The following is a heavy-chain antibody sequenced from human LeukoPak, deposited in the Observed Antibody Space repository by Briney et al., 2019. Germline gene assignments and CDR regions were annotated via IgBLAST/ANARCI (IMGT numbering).Heavy chain of an antibody. CDR2: ISYDGSNK. V-gene: IGHV3-30*18. CDR3: AKDRFCSGGSCSGDFDY. J-gene: IGHJ4*02. D-gene: IGHD2-15*01. CDR1: GFTFSSYG. Sequence: GGSLRLSCAASGFTFSSYGMHWVRQAPGKGLEWVAVISYDGSNKYYADSVKVRFTISRDNSKNTLYLQMSSLRAEDTAVYYCAKDRFCSGGSCSGDFDYWGQGTLVTVSS.